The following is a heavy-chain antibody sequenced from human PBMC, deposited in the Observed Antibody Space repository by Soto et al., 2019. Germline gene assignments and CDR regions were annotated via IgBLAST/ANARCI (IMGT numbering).Heavy chain of an antibody. V-gene: IGHV1-3*01. CDR1: GYTFSDYT. D-gene: IGHD6-25*01. CDR3: AQEGRPQIIDRPEGIEV. Sequence: QVHRVQSGPEVKKPGASVKVSCKASGYTFSDYTIHWMRQAPGHRLEWMGRINAGNGNTRDSEKFQGRVTITRDSTASTIFMELSSLRSEDTTIYYCAQEGRPQIIDRPEGIEVWGQVTLVTVS. CDR2: INAGNGNT. J-gene: IGHJ4*02.